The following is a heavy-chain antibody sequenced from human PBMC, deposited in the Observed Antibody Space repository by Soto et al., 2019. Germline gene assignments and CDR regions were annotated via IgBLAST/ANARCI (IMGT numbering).Heavy chain of an antibody. Sequence: QVQLVQSGAEVKKPGASVKVSCKASGYTFTDYAVHWVRQAPGQRLEWMGWINAGNGDTEYSQKFQGRVAITRDTSASAAYMELGSLRSEDTAVYYCGRITGWGLGDYWGQGTLVTVAS. CDR1: GYTFTDYA. D-gene: IGHD6-19*01. J-gene: IGHJ4*02. V-gene: IGHV1-3*01. CDR2: INAGNGDT. CDR3: GRITGWGLGDY.